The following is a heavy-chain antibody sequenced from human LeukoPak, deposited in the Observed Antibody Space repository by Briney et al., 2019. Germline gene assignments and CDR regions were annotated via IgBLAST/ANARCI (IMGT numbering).Heavy chain of an antibody. CDR1: GYTLTELS. CDR3: ATGRRWLVRYGKYGMDV. J-gene: IGHJ6*02. Sequence: ASVKVSCKVSGYTLTELSMHWVRQAPGKGLEWMAGFDPEDGETIYAQKFQGRVTMTEDTSTDTAYMELSSLRSEDTAVYYCATGRRWLVRYGKYGMDVWGQGTTVTVSS. CDR2: FDPEDGET. V-gene: IGHV1-24*01. D-gene: IGHD6-19*01.